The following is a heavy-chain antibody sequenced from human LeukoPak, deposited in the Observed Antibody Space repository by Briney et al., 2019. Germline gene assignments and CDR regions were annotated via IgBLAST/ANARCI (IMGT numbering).Heavy chain of an antibody. D-gene: IGHD6-13*01. CDR3: ASLIPSHSSSWFDY. Sequence: WINPNIGGTNYAQKFQGRVTMTRDTSIRTAYMELSRLRSDDTAVYYCASLIPSHSSSWFDYWGQGTLVTVSS. V-gene: IGHV1-2*02. CDR2: INPNIGGT. J-gene: IGHJ4*02.